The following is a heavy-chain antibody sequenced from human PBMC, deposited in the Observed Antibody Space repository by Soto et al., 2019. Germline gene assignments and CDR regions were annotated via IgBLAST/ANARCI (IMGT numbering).Heavy chain of an antibody. CDR1: GFTFSSYG. CDR3: AKDRGYDILTGYYLAV. V-gene: IGHV3-30*18. CDR2: ISYDGSSK. J-gene: IGHJ6*02. Sequence: GGSLRLSCAASGFTFSSYGMHWVRQAPGKGLEWVAVISYDGSSKYYADSVKGRFTISRDNSKNTLYLQMNSLRAEDTAVYYCAKDRGYDILTGYYLAVWGQGTTVTVSS. D-gene: IGHD3-9*01.